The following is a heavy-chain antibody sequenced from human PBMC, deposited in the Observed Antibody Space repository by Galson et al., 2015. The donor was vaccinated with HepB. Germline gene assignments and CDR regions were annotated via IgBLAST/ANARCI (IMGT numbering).Heavy chain of an antibody. CDR2: FDPEDGET. D-gene: IGHD2-15*01. CDR3: ATDPGGRWYYFDY. V-gene: IGHV1-24*01. CDR1: GYTLTELS. J-gene: IGHJ4*02. Sequence: SVKVSCKVSGYTLTELSIHWVRQAPGKGLEWMGHFDPEDGETIYAQKFQGRVTVTEDTSRDTAYMELSSLRSEDTAVYYCATDPGGRWYYFDYWGQGTLVTVSS.